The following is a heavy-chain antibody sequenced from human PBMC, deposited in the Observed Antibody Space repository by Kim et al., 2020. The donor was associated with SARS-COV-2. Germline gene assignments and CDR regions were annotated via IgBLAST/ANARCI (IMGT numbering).Heavy chain of an antibody. D-gene: IGHD3-22*01. Sequence: ASVKVSCKASDYSFSNYGITWVRQAPGQGLEWMGWISAYNGNTNYAQKFQDRVTMTTDTSTSTAYMELRSLISDDTAVYYCARGPYYYDSSGYYGYYYGMDVWGQGTTVTVSS. CDR1: DYSFSNYG. CDR3: ARGPYYYDSSGYYGYYYGMDV. V-gene: IGHV1-18*01. CDR2: ISAYNGNT. J-gene: IGHJ6*02.